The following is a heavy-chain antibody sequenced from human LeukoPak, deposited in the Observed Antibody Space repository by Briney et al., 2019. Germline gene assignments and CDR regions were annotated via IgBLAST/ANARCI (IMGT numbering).Heavy chain of an antibody. D-gene: IGHD4-17*01. V-gene: IGHV1-69*05. J-gene: IGHJ4*02. Sequence: SVKVSCRASGGTFSSYAISWVRQAPGQGLEWMGRIIPIFGTANYAQKFQGRVTITTDESTSTAYMELSSLRSEDTAVYYCARTNDYGDYALLFWGQGTLVTVSS. CDR1: GGTFSSYA. CDR2: IIPIFGTA. CDR3: ARTNDYGDYALLF.